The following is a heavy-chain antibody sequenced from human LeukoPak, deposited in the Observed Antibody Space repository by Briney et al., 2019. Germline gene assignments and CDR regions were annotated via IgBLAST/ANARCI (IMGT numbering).Heavy chain of an antibody. CDR2: ISDTSNTK. Sequence: GRSLRLFCVASGFTHRSYEMRWVRQARGKGLEGVSYISDTSNTKDYADSVKGRFTIPRHNPKNSLFLPVNTLSGEDSAVYYCAKRSDCGGNWNYFDYWGQGTLVTVSS. D-gene: IGHD4-23*01. J-gene: IGHJ4*02. CDR3: AKRSDCGGNWNYFDY. CDR1: GFTHRSYE. V-gene: IGHV3-48*03.